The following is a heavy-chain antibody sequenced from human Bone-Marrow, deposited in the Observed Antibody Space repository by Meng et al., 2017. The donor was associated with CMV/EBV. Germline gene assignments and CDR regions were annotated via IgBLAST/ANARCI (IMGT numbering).Heavy chain of an antibody. CDR3: ATAPRVEWLGGFDY. D-gene: IGHD3-3*01. CDR1: GYTLTELS. CDR2: FDPEDGET. J-gene: IGHJ4*02. V-gene: IGHV1-24*01. Sequence: VKVSCKVSGYTLTELSMHWVRQAPGKGLEWMGGFDPEDGETIYAQKFQGRVTMTEDTSTDTAYMELSSLRSEDTAVYYCATAPRVEWLGGFDYWGQGTLVTVSS.